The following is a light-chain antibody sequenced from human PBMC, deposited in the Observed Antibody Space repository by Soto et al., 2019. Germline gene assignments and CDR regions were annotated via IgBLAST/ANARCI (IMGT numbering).Light chain of an antibody. V-gene: IGKV1-27*01. J-gene: IGKJ2*01. CDR2: SAS. CDR1: QGISNY. CDR3: QHYNSAPYT. Sequence: DIQMTQSPSSLSASVGDRVTITCRASQGISNYLAWYQQKPGKVPKLLIYSASTLQSGVPSRFSGSGSGTDFTLTISRLEPEDVATYYCQHYNSAPYTVGQGTKLDIK.